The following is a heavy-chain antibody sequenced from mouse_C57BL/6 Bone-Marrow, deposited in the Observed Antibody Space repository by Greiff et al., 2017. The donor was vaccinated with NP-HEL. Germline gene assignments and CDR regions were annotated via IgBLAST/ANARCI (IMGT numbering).Heavy chain of an antibody. CDR1: GFSLTSYG. Sequence: VKLVESGPGLVQPSQSLSITCTVSGFSLTSYGVHWVRQSPGKGLEWLGVIWSGGSTDYNAAFISRLSISKDNSKSQVFFKMNSLQADDTAIYYCARNLRYFDVWGTGTTVTVSS. V-gene: IGHV2-2*01. CDR3: ARNLRYFDV. J-gene: IGHJ1*03. CDR2: IWSGGST.